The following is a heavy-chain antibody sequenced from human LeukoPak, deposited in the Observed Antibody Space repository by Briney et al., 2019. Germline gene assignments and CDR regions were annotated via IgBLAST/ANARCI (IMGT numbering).Heavy chain of an antibody. J-gene: IGHJ5*02. CDR2: IGPGGSEQ. Sequence: GGSLRLSCSASGFTFSSYWMSWMRQAPGQGLEWVAHIGPGGSEQYYVDSVKGRFTISRDNAKNSLYLQMNSLRAEDTAVYYCVGFGSVDNPWGQGTLVTVAS. V-gene: IGHV3-7*01. CDR3: VGFGSVDNP. D-gene: IGHD3-3*01. CDR1: GFTFSSYW.